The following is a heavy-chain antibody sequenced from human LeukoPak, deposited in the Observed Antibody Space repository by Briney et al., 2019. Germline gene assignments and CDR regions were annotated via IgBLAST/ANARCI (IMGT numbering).Heavy chain of an antibody. J-gene: IGHJ6*02. Sequence: ASVKVSCKASGYTFTSYEINWVRQATGQGLEWMGWMNPNSGNTGYAQKFQGRVTMTRNTSISTAYMELSSLRSEDTAVYYCARGSGWYAYMDVWGQGTTVTVSS. CDR3: ARGSGWYAYMDV. V-gene: IGHV1-8*01. CDR1: GYTFTSYE. D-gene: IGHD6-19*01. CDR2: MNPNSGNT.